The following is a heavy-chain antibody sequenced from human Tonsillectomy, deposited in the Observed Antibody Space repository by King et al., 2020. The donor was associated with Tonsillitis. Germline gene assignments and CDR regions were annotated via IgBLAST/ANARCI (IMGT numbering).Heavy chain of an antibody. CDR1: GGSISSYY. V-gene: IGHV4-4*07. J-gene: IGHJ4*02. Sequence: QLQESGPGLVKPSETLSLTCTVSGGSISSYYWSWIRQPAGKGLEWIGRIYTSGSTNYNPSLKSQVTMSVDTSKNPFSLKLNSVTAADTAVYYCARETYFYGSSGSPVYYFDYWGQGTLVTVSS. D-gene: IGHD3-22*01. CDR3: ARETYFYGSSGSPVYYFDY. CDR2: IYTSGST.